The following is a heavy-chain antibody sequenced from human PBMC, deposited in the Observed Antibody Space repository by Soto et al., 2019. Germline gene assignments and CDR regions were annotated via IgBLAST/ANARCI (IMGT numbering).Heavy chain of an antibody. CDR3: ARELVKFVPTGTTSLQGY. J-gene: IGHJ4*02. CDR2: INWNGGST. D-gene: IGHD1-7*01. CDR1: GFTFDDYG. Sequence: GWSLRLSCAASGFTFDDYGMSWVRQAPGKGLEWVSGINWNGGSTGYADSVKGRFTISRDNAKNSLYLQMNSLRAEDTALYYCARELVKFVPTGTTSLQGYWGQGTLVTVSS. V-gene: IGHV3-20*04.